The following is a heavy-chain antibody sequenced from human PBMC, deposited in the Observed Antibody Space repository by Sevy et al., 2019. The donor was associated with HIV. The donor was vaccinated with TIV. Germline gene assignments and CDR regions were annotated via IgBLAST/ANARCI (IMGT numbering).Heavy chain of an antibody. D-gene: IGHD3-16*01. V-gene: IGHV3-7*01. CDR2: IDQDGSDK. CDR1: EFNFTGYW. CDR3: ARAGGWGNINHSNQILDI. Sequence: GGSLRLSCAASEFNFTGYWMNWVRQAPGKGLESVANIDQDGSDKRYVDSVRGRFTISRDNANNFLYLQMSSLRADDTAVYYCARAGGWGNINHSNQILDIWGHGAKVTVSS. J-gene: IGHJ3*02.